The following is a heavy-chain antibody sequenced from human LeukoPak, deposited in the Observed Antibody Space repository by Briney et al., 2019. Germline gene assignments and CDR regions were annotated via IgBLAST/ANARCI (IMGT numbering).Heavy chain of an antibody. CDR1: GYTLTDLS. Sequence: ASVKVSCKVSGYTLTDLSMHWVRQAPGKGLEWMGGFDPEDGERIYAQEFQGRVTMAEDTSTDTAYMELSSLRSEDTAVYYCATEDAGYSGYDYLFDYWGQGTLVTVSS. D-gene: IGHD5-12*01. CDR3: ATEDAGYSGYDYLFDY. V-gene: IGHV1-24*01. CDR2: FDPEDGER. J-gene: IGHJ4*02.